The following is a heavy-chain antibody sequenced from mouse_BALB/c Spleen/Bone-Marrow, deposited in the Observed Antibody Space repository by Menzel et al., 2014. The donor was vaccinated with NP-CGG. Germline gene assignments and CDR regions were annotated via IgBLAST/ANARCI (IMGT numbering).Heavy chain of an antibody. Sequence: VQLQQSGSVLVRPRASVKLSCKASGYTFTSSWMHWAKQRPGQGLEWIGEIHPNSGNTNYNEKFKGKATLTVDTSSSTAYVDLSSLTSEDSAVYYCARGGFDYWGQGTTLTVSS. CDR1: GYTFTSSW. V-gene: IGHV1S130*01. J-gene: IGHJ2*01. CDR3: ARGGFDY. CDR2: IHPNSGNT.